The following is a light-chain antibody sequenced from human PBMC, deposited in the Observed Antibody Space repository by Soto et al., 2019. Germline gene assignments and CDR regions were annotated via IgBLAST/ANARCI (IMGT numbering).Light chain of an antibody. CDR1: QSISSW. CDR2: DAS. J-gene: IGKJ1*01. V-gene: IGKV1-5*01. CDR3: QQYNSYSRT. Sequence: DIQMTQSPCTLSASVGDRVTITCRASQSISSWLAWYQQKPGKAPKLLIYDASSLESGVPSRFSGSGSGTEFTLTISSLQPDDFASYYCQQYNSYSRTLGQGTKVEIK.